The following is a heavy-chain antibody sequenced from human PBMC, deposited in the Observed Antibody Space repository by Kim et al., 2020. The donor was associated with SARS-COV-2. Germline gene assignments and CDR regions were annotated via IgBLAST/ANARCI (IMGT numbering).Heavy chain of an antibody. D-gene: IGHD3-10*01. Sequence: GGSLRLSCAASGFTFSSYSMNWVRQAPGKGLEWVSSISSSSSYIYYADSVKGRFTISRDNAKNSLYLQMNSLRAEDTAVYYCARDSGGKTPYYYGSGSYYPVHYGMDVWGQGTTVTVSS. J-gene: IGHJ6*02. CDR3: ARDSGGKTPYYYGSGSYYPVHYGMDV. CDR2: ISSSSSYI. CDR1: GFTFSSYS. V-gene: IGHV3-21*01.